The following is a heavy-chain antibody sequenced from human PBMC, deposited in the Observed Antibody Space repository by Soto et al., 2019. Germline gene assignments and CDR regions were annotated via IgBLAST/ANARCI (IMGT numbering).Heavy chain of an antibody. CDR2: ISAYNGNT. Sequence: ASVKLSCKASGYTFTSYGISWVRQAPGQGIEWMGWISAYNGNTNYAQKLQGRVTMTTDTSTSTAYMELRSLRSDDTAVYYCARIRGITIFGVDASDAFAIWGQGTMVTVSS. CDR3: ARIRGITIFGVDASDAFAI. D-gene: IGHD3-3*01. J-gene: IGHJ3*02. CDR1: GYTFTSYG. V-gene: IGHV1-18*01.